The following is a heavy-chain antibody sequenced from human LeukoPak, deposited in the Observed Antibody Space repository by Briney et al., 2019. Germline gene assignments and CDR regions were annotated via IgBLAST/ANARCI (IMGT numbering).Heavy chain of an antibody. J-gene: IGHJ4*02. V-gene: IGHV1-2*02. D-gene: IGHD3-22*01. CDR2: INPNNGGT. CDR1: GYTFTGSY. CDR3: ARDQNFHGSGGYYGIDC. Sequence: ASVKVSCKASGYTFTGSYIHWVRQAPGQGHELIGLINPNNGGTNYAQKFQDRVIMTRDTSISTAYMELSSLTSDDTAVYYCARDQNFHGSGGYYGIDCWGQGALVTVSS.